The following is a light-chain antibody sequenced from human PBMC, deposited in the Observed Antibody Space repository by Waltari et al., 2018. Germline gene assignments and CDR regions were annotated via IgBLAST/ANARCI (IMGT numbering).Light chain of an antibody. Sequence: QSALTQPASVSGSPGQSITISCTGSSSDIGGYHFVSWYQQHPGKAPKVRIYDVSNRPSGISDRFSGSKSGNTASLTISGLQAEDEADYYCCSYTSSRTVVFGGGTKLTVL. V-gene: IGLV2-14*03. J-gene: IGLJ3*02. CDR2: DVS. CDR1: SSDIGGYHF. CDR3: CSYTSSRTVV.